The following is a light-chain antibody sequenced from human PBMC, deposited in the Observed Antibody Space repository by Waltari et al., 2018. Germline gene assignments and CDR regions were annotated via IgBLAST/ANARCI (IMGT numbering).Light chain of an antibody. CDR2: AAS. J-gene: IGKJ5*01. Sequence: DIQLTLSPSFLSASVGDRVTIPCRASQAISSYLAWYQQKPGRAPKLLIYAASTLQSGVPSGFSGSGSGTEFTLTISSLQPEDFATYYCQQLDSFPITFGQGTRLEIK. V-gene: IGKV1-9*01. CDR1: QAISSY. CDR3: QQLDSFPIT.